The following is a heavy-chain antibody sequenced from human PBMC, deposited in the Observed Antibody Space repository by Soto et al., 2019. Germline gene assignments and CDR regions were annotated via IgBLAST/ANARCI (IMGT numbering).Heavy chain of an antibody. J-gene: IGHJ4*02. Sequence: QVHLVQSGAEVKKPGASVKVSCKGSGYAFTTYGITWVRQAPGQGLEWMGWISAHNGNTNYAQTLQGRVTVTRDTSTRAAYMELRRLRSDDPAVYYCARGRYGDYWGQGALVTVSS. V-gene: IGHV1-18*01. D-gene: IGHD1-1*01. CDR1: GYAFTTYG. CDR2: ISAHNGNT. CDR3: ARGRYGDY.